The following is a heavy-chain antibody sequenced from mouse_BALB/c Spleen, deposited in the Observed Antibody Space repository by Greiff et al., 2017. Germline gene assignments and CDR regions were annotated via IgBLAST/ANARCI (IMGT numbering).Heavy chain of an antibody. CDR3: ARISYGNYVDAMDY. Sequence: QVQLKQPGAELVKPGASVKLSCKASGYTFTSYWMHWVKQRPGQGLEWIGEIDPSDSYTNYNQKFKGKATLTVDKSSSTAYMQLSSLTSEDSAVYYCARISYGNYVDAMDYWGQGTSVTVSS. D-gene: IGHD2-1*01. V-gene: IGHV1-69*02. CDR1: GYTFTSYW. J-gene: IGHJ4*01. CDR2: IDPSDSYT.